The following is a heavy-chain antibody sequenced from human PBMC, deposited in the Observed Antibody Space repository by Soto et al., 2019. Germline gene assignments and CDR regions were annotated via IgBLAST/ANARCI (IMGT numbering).Heavy chain of an antibody. J-gene: IGHJ4*02. CDR2: MSPSSGYT. CDR3: ARGPTESTTRDF. CDR1: GYNFTNYD. Sequence: QVQLVQSGAEVKKPGASVRVSCEASGYNFTNYDINWVRQASGRGLEWMGWMSPSSGYTGFAQSFQGRVTMTRDTSINTAYLELSSLTSDDTAVYYCARGPTESTTRDFWGQGTLVTVSS. V-gene: IGHV1-8*01. D-gene: IGHD1-1*01.